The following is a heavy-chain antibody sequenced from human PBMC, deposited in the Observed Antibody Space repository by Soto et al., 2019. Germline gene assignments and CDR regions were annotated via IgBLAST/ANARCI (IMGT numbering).Heavy chain of an antibody. Sequence: LSLTCAVYGGSFSGYYWSWIRQPPGKGLEWIGEINHSGSTNYNPSLKSRVTISVDTSKNQFSLKLSSVTAADTAVYYCARGKPNCSGGSCYYYYFDYWGQGTLVTV. CDR1: GGSFSGYY. CDR2: INHSGST. J-gene: IGHJ4*02. V-gene: IGHV4-34*01. D-gene: IGHD2-15*01. CDR3: ARGKPNCSGGSCYYYYFDY.